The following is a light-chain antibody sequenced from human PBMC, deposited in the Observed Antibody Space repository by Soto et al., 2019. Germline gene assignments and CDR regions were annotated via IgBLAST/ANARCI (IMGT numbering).Light chain of an antibody. CDR2: GAS. V-gene: IGKV3-15*01. Sequence: EIVLTQSPGAPSLSPGERATLSSRASQSVTSSYLAWWQQKPGQAPRLLIYGASTRATGIPARFSGSGSGTEFTLTISSLQSEDFAVYYCQQYNNWPRTFGQGTKVDIK. CDR3: QQYNNWPRT. CDR1: QSVTSSY. J-gene: IGKJ1*01.